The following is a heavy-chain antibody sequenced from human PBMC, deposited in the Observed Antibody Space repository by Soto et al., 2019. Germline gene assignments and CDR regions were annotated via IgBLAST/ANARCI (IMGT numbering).Heavy chain of an antibody. CDR2: ISGSGSTI. CDR3: AKVFYYYDSSGYYYFDY. J-gene: IGHJ4*02. V-gene: IGHV3-23*01. Sequence: GSLRLSCAASGFTFSSYAVSWVRQAPGKGPEWISSISGSGSTIYYADSVKGRFTISRDNSKNTLYLQMSSLRAEDTAVYYCAKVFYYYDSSGYYYFDYWGQGTLVNVSS. D-gene: IGHD3-22*01. CDR1: GFTFSSYA.